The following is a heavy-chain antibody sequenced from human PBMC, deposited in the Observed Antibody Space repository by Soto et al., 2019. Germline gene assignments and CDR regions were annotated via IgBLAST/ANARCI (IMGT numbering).Heavy chain of an antibody. CDR3: AKEAGLVRLFDWLSNGLDV. CDR1: GFTFDDYA. D-gene: IGHD3-9*01. J-gene: IGHJ6*02. Sequence: EVQLVESGGDLVQPGRSLRLSCAASGFTFDDYAMHWVRQAPGKGLEWVSGISWNSGNKGYADSVKGRFTISRDNAKNFLYLEMNSLRAEDTALYYCAKEAGLVRLFDWLSNGLDVWGQGTAVTVS. CDR2: ISWNSGNK. V-gene: IGHV3-9*01.